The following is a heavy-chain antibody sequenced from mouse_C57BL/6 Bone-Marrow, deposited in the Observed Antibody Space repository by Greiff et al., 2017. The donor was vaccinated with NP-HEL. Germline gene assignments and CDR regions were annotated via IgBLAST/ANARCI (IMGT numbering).Heavy chain of an antibody. CDR2: ISYDGSN. D-gene: IGHD1-1*01. J-gene: IGHJ1*03. CDR1: GYSITSGYY. Sequence: VQLKQSGPGLVKPSQSLSLTCSVTGYSITSGYYWNWIRQFPGNKLEWMGYISYDGSNNYNPSLKNRISITRDTSKNQFFLKLNSVTTEDTATYYCARDRVTTVVAHWYFDVWGTGTTVTVAS. CDR3: ARDRVTTVVAHWYFDV. V-gene: IGHV3-6*01.